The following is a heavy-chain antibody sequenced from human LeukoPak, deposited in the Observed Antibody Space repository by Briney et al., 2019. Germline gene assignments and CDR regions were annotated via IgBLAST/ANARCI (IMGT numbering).Heavy chain of an antibody. CDR3: ARDPNGDYIGAFDF. CDR2: LSGSGITT. CDR1: GFTFSNSA. D-gene: IGHD4-17*01. V-gene: IGHV3-23*01. Sequence: QAGGSLRLSCAASGFTFSNSAMSWVRQAPGKGLEWVSTLSGSGITTYYADSVKGRFTISRDNSKNTLYLQMNSLRAEDTAVYYCARDPNGDYIGAFDFRGQGTMVTVSS. J-gene: IGHJ3*01.